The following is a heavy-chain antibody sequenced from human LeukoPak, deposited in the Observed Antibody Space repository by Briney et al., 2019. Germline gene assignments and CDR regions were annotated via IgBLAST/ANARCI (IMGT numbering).Heavy chain of an antibody. CDR1: GYTFTSYD. J-gene: IGHJ5*02. Sequence: ASVKVSCKASGYTFTSYDINWVRQATGQGLEWMGWMNPNSGNTGYAQKFQGRVTMTRYTSISTAYMELSSLRSEDTAVYYCARSRTIAARNWFDPWGQGTLVTVSS. CDR3: ARSRTIAARNWFDP. D-gene: IGHD6-6*01. CDR2: MNPNSGNT. V-gene: IGHV1-8*01.